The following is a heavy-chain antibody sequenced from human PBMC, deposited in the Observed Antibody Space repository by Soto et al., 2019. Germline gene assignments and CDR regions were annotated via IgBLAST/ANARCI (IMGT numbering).Heavy chain of an antibody. D-gene: IGHD6-13*01. J-gene: IGHJ4*02. CDR2: IYHSGSA. Sequence: QVELQESGPGLVKPSGTLSLTCAVSGGSISSSYWWSWVRQPPGKGLEWIGEIYHSGSANYNPSLKRRVTISVDNSKNQFSLKLSSVTAADTAVYYCARYIAASGTYSFDYWGQGTLVTVSS. CDR3: ARYIAASGTYSFDY. V-gene: IGHV4-4*02. CDR1: GGSISSSYW.